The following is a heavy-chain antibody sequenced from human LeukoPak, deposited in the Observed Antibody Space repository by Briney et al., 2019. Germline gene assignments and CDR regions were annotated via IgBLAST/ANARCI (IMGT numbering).Heavy chain of an antibody. CDR2: ISYDGSNK. V-gene: IGHV3-30*18. J-gene: IGHJ6*02. CDR1: GFTFSSYG. Sequence: PGGSLRLSCAASGFTFSSYGMHWVRQAPGKGLEWVAVISYDGSNKYYADSVKGRFTISRDNSKNTLYLQMNSLRAEDTAVYYCAKGRLSFGDYVPYYYGMDVWGQGTTVTVSS. D-gene: IGHD4-17*01. CDR3: AKGRLSFGDYVPYYYGMDV.